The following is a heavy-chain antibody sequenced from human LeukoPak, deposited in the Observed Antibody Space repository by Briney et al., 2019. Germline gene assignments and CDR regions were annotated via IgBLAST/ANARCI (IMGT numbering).Heavy chain of an antibody. Sequence: GSLRLSCAASGFSVSNDYMSWVRQAPGKGLEWIGSIYYSGSTYYNPSLKSRVTISVDTSKNQFSLKLSSVTAADTAVYYCARHSSGWTFDYWGQGTLVTVSS. CDR3: ARHSSGWTFDY. CDR1: GFSVSNDY. D-gene: IGHD6-19*01. J-gene: IGHJ4*02. CDR2: IYYSGST. V-gene: IGHV4-39*01.